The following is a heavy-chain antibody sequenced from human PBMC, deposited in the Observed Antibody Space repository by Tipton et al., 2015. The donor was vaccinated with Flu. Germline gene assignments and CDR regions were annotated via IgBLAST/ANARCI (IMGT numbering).Heavy chain of an antibody. D-gene: IGHD5-18*01. J-gene: IGHJ4*02. V-gene: IGHV3-9*01. Sequence: SLRLSCAASGFTFDDYAMHWVRQGPGKGLEWVSGISWNSGGIAYADSVKGRFTISRDNAKNSLYLQMNSLRAEDTALYYCGKDKGGYSYVVDYWGQGTLVTVSS. CDR1: GFTFDDYA. CDR2: ISWNSGGI. CDR3: GKDKGGYSYVVDY.